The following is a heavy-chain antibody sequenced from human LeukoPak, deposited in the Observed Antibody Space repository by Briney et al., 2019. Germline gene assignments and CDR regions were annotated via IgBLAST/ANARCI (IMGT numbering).Heavy chain of an antibody. CDR1: GGSFSGYY. CDR3: ARDRYDILTGYYPLDY. J-gene: IGHJ4*02. D-gene: IGHD3-9*01. V-gene: IGHV4-59*01. Sequence: SETLSLTCAAYGGSFSGYYWSWIRQPPGKGLEWIGYIYYSGSTNYNPSLKSRVTISVDTSKNQFSLKLSSVTAADTAVYYCARDRYDILTGYYPLDYWGQGTLVTVSS. CDR2: IYYSGST.